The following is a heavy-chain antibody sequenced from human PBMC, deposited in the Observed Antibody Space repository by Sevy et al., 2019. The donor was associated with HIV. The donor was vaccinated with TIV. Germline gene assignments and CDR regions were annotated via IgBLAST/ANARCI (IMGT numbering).Heavy chain of an antibody. J-gene: IGHJ3*02. Sequence: ASVKVSCKASGFTFSNSAVQWVRQARGQRLEWLGWIVVGSDNTNYAPKFQERVTITRDMSTRTAYMELSSLRSEDTAVYYCAAEDMTTFGGPFRVFDIWGQGTTVTVSS. CDR2: IVVGSDNT. V-gene: IGHV1-58*01. CDR1: GFTFSNSA. D-gene: IGHD3-16*01. CDR3: AAEDMTTFGGPFRVFDI.